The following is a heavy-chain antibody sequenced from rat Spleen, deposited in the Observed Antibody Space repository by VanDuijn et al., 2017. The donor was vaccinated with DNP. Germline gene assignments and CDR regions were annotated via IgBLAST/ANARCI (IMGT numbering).Heavy chain of an antibody. D-gene: IGHD1-11*01. Sequence: EVELVESGGDLVQPGRSLKLSCAASGFTFSDYYMAWVRQAPKKGLEWVAIISSSGTRSYLLDSVKGRFTISRDNSKSSLYLQVNSLKSEDTATYYCTTRGNYGGYDYWGQGVMVTVSS. CDR1: GFTFSDYY. V-gene: IGHV5-27*01. CDR2: ISSSGTRS. J-gene: IGHJ2*01. CDR3: TTRGNYGGYDY.